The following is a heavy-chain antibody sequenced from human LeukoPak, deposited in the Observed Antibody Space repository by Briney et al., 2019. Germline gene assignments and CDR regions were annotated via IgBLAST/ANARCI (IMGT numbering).Heavy chain of an antibody. D-gene: IGHD5-12*01. J-gene: IGHJ4*02. V-gene: IGHV3-9*03. CDR1: GFTFDDYA. CDR3: AKSPGYSGYDGADY. CDR2: ISWNSGSI. Sequence: GGSLRLSCAASGFTFDDYAMHWVRRAPGKGLEWVSGISWNSGSIGYADSVKGRFTISRDNAKNSLYLQMNSLRAEDVALYYCAKSPGYSGYDGADYWGQGTLVTVSS.